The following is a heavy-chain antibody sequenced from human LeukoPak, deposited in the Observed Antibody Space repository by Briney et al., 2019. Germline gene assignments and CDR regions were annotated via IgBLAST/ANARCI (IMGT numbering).Heavy chain of an antibody. Sequence: SETLSLTCAVYGGSFSGYYWSGIRQPPGKGLEWIGEINHSGSTNSDPSLRSRVTISVDTSNNQSSLRLSSVPAADTAVYYCARALPTYYYGSGSYFDDYWGQGTLVTVAS. CDR3: ARALPTYYYGSGSYFDDY. CDR1: GGSFSGYY. V-gene: IGHV4-34*01. CDR2: INHSGST. D-gene: IGHD3-10*01. J-gene: IGHJ4*02.